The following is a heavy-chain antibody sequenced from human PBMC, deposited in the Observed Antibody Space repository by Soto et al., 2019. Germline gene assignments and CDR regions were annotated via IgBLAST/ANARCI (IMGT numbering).Heavy chain of an antibody. D-gene: IGHD2-2*01. V-gene: IGHV3-20*01. CDR2: INWNGGST. Sequence: EVQLVESGGGLVRPGGSLRLSCAASGFTFDDYGMSWVRQAPGKGLEWVSGINWNGGSTGYADSVKGRFTISRDNAKNSRDLQMNSLRAENTALYHCARSASTYCSSASCDFPRGLLWDRRYYYYMDVWGKGTTVTVSS. CDR1: GFTFDDYG. J-gene: IGHJ6*03. CDR3: ARSASTYCSSASCDFPRGLLWDRRYYYYMDV.